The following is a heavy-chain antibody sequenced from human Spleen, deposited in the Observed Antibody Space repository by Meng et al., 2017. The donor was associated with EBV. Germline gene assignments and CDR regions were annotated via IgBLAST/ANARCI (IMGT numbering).Heavy chain of an antibody. CDR2: MHYTGIT. Sequence: QVQLQESGPGLVKPSETLSLTCTVSGGPVSSCSYYWSWIRQPPGKGLEWIGYMHYTGITHYNPSLKSRVTISVDTSKNQFSLKLSSVTAADTAVYYCARLVYVDTTMVTAIDYWGQGTLVTVSS. D-gene: IGHD5-18*01. V-gene: IGHV4-61*01. CDR3: ARLVYVDTTMVTAIDY. J-gene: IGHJ4*02. CDR1: GGPVSSCSYY.